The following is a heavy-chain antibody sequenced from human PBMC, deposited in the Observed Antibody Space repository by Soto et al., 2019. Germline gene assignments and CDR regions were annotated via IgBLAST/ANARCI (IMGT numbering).Heavy chain of an antibody. Sequence: ASVKVSCKASGYTFTRYAIHWVRQAPGQRLEWMGWINAGNGNTKYSQKFQGRVTIIRDTSASTAYMELSSLRSEDTAVYYCARGGGVGFGDYTTGGMDVWGQGTTVTVSS. V-gene: IGHV1-3*01. CDR1: GYTFTRYA. J-gene: IGHJ6*02. CDR3: ARGGGVGFGDYTTGGMDV. D-gene: IGHD2-8*02. CDR2: INAGNGNT.